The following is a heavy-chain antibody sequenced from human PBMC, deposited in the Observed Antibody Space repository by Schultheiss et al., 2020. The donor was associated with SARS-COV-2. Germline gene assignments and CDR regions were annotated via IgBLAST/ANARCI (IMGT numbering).Heavy chain of an antibody. CDR3: ARGRSSWQQGWFDP. J-gene: IGHJ5*02. CDR1: GFTVSSNY. Sequence: GGSLRLSCAASGFTVSSNYMSWVRQAPGKGLEWVSAISGSGGSTYYADSVKGRFTISRDNSKNTLYLQMNSLRAEDTAVYYCARGRSSWQQGWFDPWGQGTLVTVSS. D-gene: IGHD6-13*01. V-gene: IGHV3-23*01. CDR2: ISGSGGST.